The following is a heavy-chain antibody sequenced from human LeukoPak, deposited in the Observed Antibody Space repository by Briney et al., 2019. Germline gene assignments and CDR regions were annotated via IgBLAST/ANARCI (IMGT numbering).Heavy chain of an antibody. V-gene: IGHV1-69*13. CDR3: ARAPDYYDSSGYMYYFDY. CDR1: GGTFSSYA. J-gene: IGHJ4*02. Sequence: ASVKVSCKASGGTFSSYAISWVRQAPGQGREWMGGIIPIFGTANYAQKFQGRVTITADESTSTAYMELSSLRSADTAVYYCARAPDYYDSSGYMYYFDYWGQGTLVTVSS. CDR2: IIPIFGTA. D-gene: IGHD3-22*01.